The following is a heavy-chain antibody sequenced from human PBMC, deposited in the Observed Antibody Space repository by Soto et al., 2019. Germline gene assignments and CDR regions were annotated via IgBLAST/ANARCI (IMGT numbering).Heavy chain of an antibody. J-gene: IGHJ4*02. CDR1: GFTFSSYG. CDR3: ARESRIAAAGMDY. D-gene: IGHD6-13*01. Sequence: GGSLRLSCAASGFTFSSYGMHWVRQAPGKGLELVAVIWYDGSNKYYADSVKGRFTISRDNSKNTLYLQMNSLRAEDTAVYYCARESRIAAAGMDYWGQGTLVTVSS. CDR2: IWYDGSNK. V-gene: IGHV3-33*01.